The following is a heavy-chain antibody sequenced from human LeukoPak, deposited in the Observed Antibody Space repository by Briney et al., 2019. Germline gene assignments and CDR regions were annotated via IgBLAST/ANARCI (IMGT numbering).Heavy chain of an antibody. Sequence: GGSLRLSCAASGFTFSSYAMSWVRQAPGKGLEWVSAISGSGGSTYYADSVKGRFTISRDNSKNTLYLQMNSLRAEDTAVYYCARDSNCGGNCYSGINIFDIWGQGTMVTVSS. CDR3: ARDSNCGGNCYSGINIFDI. CDR1: GFTFSSYA. J-gene: IGHJ3*02. V-gene: IGHV3-23*01. D-gene: IGHD2-21*02. CDR2: ISGSGGST.